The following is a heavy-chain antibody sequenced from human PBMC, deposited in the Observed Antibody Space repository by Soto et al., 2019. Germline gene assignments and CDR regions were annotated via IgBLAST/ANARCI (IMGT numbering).Heavy chain of an antibody. J-gene: IGHJ6*02. V-gene: IGHV3-23*01. CDR1: GFTFSSYA. D-gene: IGHD1-1*01. CDR2: ISGSGGST. Sequence: EVQLLESGGGLVQPGGFLRLSCAASGFTFSSYAMSWVRQAPGKGLEWVSAISGSGGSTYYADSVKGRFTISRDNSNNTLYLQMNSLRAEDTAVYYCAKGDRTWNDRYYYDGMDVWGQGTTVTVSS. CDR3: AKGDRTWNDRYYYDGMDV.